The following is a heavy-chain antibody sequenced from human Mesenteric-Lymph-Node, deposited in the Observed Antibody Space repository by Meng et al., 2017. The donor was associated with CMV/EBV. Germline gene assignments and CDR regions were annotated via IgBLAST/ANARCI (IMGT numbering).Heavy chain of an antibody. CDR1: GYRFTGYY. J-gene: IGHJ4*02. CDR2: INPNTGGT. V-gene: IGHV1-2*02. Sequence: ASVKVSCKASGYRFTGYYMHWMRQAPGQGLEWMGWINPNTGGTNYPQNFQGRVTMTRDTSISTAYMELSSLRSDDTAVYYCARSRTSGYHPHSFDYWGQGTLVTVSS. D-gene: IGHD3-22*01. CDR3: ARSRTSGYHPHSFDY.